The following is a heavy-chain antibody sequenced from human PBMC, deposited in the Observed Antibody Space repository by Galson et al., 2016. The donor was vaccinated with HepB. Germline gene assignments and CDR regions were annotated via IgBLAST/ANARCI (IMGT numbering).Heavy chain of an antibody. V-gene: IGHV3-30*04. D-gene: IGHD6-13*01. Sequence: SLRLSCAASGFAFSGFAMSWVRQAPGKGLDWVASISYEESKKYYADSVKGRFTISRDNSKNTLYLQMNSLRAEDTAVYYCATIGYDSTWSATGVPKFDFWGQGTLVIVS. CDR3: ATIGYDSTWSATGVPKFDF. CDR2: ISYEESKK. J-gene: IGHJ4*02. CDR1: GFAFSGFA.